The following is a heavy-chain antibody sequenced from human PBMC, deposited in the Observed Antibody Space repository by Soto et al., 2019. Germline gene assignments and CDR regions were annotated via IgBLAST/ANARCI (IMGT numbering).Heavy chain of an antibody. V-gene: IGHV4-39*01. CDR2: FSYGGST. D-gene: IGHD3-22*01. CDR1: GGTISSESYY. Sequence: PSETLSLTCTVSGGTISSESYYWGWIRQPPGKGLDWIGSFSYGGSTYYSPSLNSRVTISVDTSKNQFSLNLSSVTAADTAVYYCARSWATLTVVVPGIGNWGQGTLVTVSS. J-gene: IGHJ4*02. CDR3: ARSWATLTVVVPGIGN.